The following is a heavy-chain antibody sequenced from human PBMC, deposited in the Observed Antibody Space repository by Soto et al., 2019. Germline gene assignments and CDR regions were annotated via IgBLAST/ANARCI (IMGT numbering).Heavy chain of an antibody. V-gene: IGHV3-23*01. CDR1: GFTFRSFT. Sequence: LGGSLRLSCAASGFTFRSFTMNWVRQAPGKGLEWVSGISGSGVSTYYADSGKGRFTISRNISKNTLYLQMNGLRAGDTAVYYCAKTPGGGSYYPDLEYWGRGTLFTVAS. J-gene: IGHJ4*02. D-gene: IGHD1-26*01. CDR2: ISGSGVST. CDR3: AKTPGGGSYYPDLEY.